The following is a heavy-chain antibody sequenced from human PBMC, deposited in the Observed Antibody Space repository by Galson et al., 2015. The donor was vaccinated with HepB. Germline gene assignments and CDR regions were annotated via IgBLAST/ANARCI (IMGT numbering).Heavy chain of an antibody. D-gene: IGHD4-23*01. J-gene: IGHJ5*02. Sequence: SLRLSCAASGFTFSGSAMHWVRQASGKGLEWVGRIRSKANSYATAYAASVKGRFTISRDDSKNTAYLQMNSLKTEDTAVYYCTTYGGNSGWFDPWGQGTLVTVSS. CDR2: IRSKANSYAT. V-gene: IGHV3-73*01. CDR3: TTYGGNSGWFDP. CDR1: GFTFSGSA.